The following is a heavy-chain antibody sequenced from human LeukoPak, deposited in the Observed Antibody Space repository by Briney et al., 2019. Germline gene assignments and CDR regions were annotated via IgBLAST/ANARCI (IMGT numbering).Heavy chain of an antibody. CDR3: AREAYCGGDCHQLRFWAFGI. Sequence: PSQTLSLTCTVSGGSISSGGYYWSWIRQHPGKGLEWIGYIYYSGSTYYNPSLKSRVTISVDTSKNQFSLKLSSVTAADTAVYYCAREAYCGGDCHQLRFWAFGIWGQGTMVTVSS. D-gene: IGHD2-21*02. J-gene: IGHJ3*02. CDR1: GGSISSGGYY. CDR2: IYYSGST. V-gene: IGHV4-31*03.